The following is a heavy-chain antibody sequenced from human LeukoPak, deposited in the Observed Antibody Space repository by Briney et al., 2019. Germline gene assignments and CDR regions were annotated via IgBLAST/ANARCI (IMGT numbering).Heavy chain of an antibody. Sequence: PVGSLRLSCAASGFTFSSYSMNWVRQAPGKGLEWVSSISSSSSYIYYADSVKGRFTISRDNAKNSLYLQMNSLMAEDTAVYYCARDSNYQLLPNWFDPWGQGTLVTVSS. CDR3: ARDSNYQLLPNWFDP. J-gene: IGHJ5*02. D-gene: IGHD2-2*01. CDR1: GFTFSSYS. CDR2: ISSSSSYI. V-gene: IGHV3-21*01.